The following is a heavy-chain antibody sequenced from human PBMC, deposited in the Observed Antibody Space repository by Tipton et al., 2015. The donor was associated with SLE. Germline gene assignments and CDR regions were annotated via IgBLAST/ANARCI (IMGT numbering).Heavy chain of an antibody. CDR3: AIRRGLYCSSTSCPVGFDP. D-gene: IGHD2-2*01. CDR1: GGSFSGYY. J-gene: IGHJ5*02. Sequence: TLSLTCAVYGGSFSGYYWSWIRQPPGKGLDGIGEINLSGSTNYNPSLKSGATISVDTSKNQSSLKLSSVTAADTAVYYCAIRRGLYCSSTSCPVGFDPWGQGTLVTVSS. CDR2: INLSGST. V-gene: IGHV4-34*01.